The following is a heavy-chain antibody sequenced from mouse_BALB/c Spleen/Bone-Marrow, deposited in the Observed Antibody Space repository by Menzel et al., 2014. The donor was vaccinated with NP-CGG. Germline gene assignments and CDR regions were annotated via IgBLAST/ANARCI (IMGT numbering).Heavy chain of an antibody. CDR1: GFTFSSFG. CDR2: ISSGSRTI. J-gene: IGHJ2*01. Sequence: EVKLVESGGGLVQPGGSRKLSCAASGFTFSSFGMHWVRQAPEKGLEWVAYISSGSRTIYHADTVKGRFTISRDNSKNTLFLQMTSLRSEDTAMYYCARENGITYFDYWGQGTTLTVSS. V-gene: IGHV5-17*02. CDR3: ARENGITYFDY. D-gene: IGHD2-4*01.